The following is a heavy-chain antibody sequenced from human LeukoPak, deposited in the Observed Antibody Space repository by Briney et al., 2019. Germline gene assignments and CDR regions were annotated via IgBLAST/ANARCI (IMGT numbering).Heavy chain of an antibody. CDR1: GFTFSSYT. Sequence: PGGSLRLSCSASGFTFSSYTMNWVRQAPGKGLEWVSSISGRSTYIFYAGSVKGRFTISRDNAKNSLSLQTNSLRAEDTAVYYCARGLGTTVTNEYYYDSSGYYDGGLDYWGQGTLVTVSS. V-gene: IGHV3-21*01. CDR3: ARGLGTTVTNEYYYDSSGYYDGGLDY. J-gene: IGHJ4*02. CDR2: ISGRSTYI. D-gene: IGHD3-22*01.